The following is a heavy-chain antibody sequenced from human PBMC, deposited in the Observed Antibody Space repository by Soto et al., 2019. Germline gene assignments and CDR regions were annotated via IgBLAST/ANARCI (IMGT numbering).Heavy chain of an antibody. D-gene: IGHD2-15*01. CDR1: GYTFTNFW. CDR2: IEPSDSYT. CDR3: VSLGDRYCDACSCTTDL. V-gene: IGHV5-10-1*01. Sequence: GESLKISCKGSGYTFTNFWITWVRQIPGKGLEWMGRIEPSDSYTNYGPSFQGHVSISVDNSLNIAYLQWRSLKASDTAMYYCVSLGDRYCDACSCTTDLWYPGTLLTVFS. J-gene: IGHJ5*02.